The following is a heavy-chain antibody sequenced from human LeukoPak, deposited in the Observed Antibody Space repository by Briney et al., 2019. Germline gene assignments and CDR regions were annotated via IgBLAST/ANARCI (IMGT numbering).Heavy chain of an antibody. CDR2: IYYSGST. D-gene: IGHD4-17*01. CDR1: GGSISSSSYY. V-gene: IGHV4-39*01. J-gene: IGHJ5*02. Sequence: SETLSLTCTVSGGSISSSSYYWGWIRQPPGKGLEWIGSIYYSGSTSYNPSLKSRVTISVDTSKNHFSLKLSSVTAADTAVYYCARHPYDCGDYRRGRTWGQGTLVTVSS. CDR3: ARHPYDCGDYRRGRT.